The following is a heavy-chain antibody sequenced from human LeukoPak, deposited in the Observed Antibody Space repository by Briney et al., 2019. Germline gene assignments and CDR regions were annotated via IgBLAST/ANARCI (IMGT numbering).Heavy chain of an antibody. J-gene: IGHJ3*02. V-gene: IGHV3-48*03. CDR1: GFTFSSYE. CDR2: ISSSGSTI. D-gene: IGHD5-18*01. Sequence: QPGESLRLSCAASGFTFSSYEMNWVRQAPGKGLEWVSYISSSGSTIYYADSVKGRFTISRDNSKNTLYLQMNSLRAEDTAVYYCARARSSYGYGDAFDIWGQGTMVTVSS. CDR3: ARARSSYGYGDAFDI.